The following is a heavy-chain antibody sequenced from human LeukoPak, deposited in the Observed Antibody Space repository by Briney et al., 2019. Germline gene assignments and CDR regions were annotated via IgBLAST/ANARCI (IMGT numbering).Heavy chain of an antibody. V-gene: IGHV3-48*01. CDR3: ARDLWYYDSSGYAIGVYPDS. CDR1: GFTFRSYS. J-gene: IGHJ4*02. Sequence: AGGSLRLSCAASGFTFRSYSMSWVRQAPWKGLEWVLYINTGSSTIYYADSVKGRFTISRDNAKNSLYLQMSSLRAEDTAVYYCARDLWYYDSSGYAIGVYPDSWGQGTLVTVSS. CDR2: INTGSSTI. D-gene: IGHD3-22*01.